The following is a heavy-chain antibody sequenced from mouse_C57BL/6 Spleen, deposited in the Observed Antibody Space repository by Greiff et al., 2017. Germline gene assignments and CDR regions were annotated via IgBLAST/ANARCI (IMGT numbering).Heavy chain of an antibody. CDR2: IYPGSGST. Sequence: QVQLQQPGAELVKPGASVKMSCKASGYTFTSYWITWVKQSPGQGLEWIGDIYPGSGSTNYNEKFKSKATLTVDTSTNTAYMQLSSLTSEASAVYYCARSYAYAMDYWGQGTSVTVSS. CDR1: GYTFTSYW. CDR3: ARSYAYAMDY. V-gene: IGHV1-55*01. J-gene: IGHJ4*01. D-gene: IGHD1-1*01.